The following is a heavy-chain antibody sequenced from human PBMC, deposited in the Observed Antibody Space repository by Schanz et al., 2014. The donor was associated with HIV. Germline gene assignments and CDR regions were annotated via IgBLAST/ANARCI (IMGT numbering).Heavy chain of an antibody. J-gene: IGHJ4*02. CDR3: AKDPHWNYYDSSGYPYYFDY. CDR2: QPKEERKK. D-gene: IGHD3-22*01. CDR1: GFTFSTYG. Sequence: VQLVESGGGLVQPGGSLRLSCAASGFTFSTYGMHWVRQGPGKGLECTPLQPKEERKKYYADSVKGRFTISRDNSKNTLYLQMNSLRAEDTAVYYCAKDPHWNYYDSSGYPYYFDYWGQGTLVTVSS. V-gene: IGHV3-30*02.